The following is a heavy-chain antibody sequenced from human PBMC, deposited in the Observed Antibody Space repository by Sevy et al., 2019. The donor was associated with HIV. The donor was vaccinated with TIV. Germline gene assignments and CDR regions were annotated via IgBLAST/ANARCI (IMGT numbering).Heavy chain of an antibody. J-gene: IGHJ4*02. CDR2: ISFDGRKT. V-gene: IGHV3-30*03. Sequence: GGSLRLSCAASGFILSSYGFHWVRQAPGKGLEWVAVISFDGRKTDYANSVKGRFTISKDNSKNTLHLRMSRLRGDDTAVYYCARDLRVDLDYWGQGTLVTVSS. CDR3: ARDLRVDLDY. CDR1: GFILSSYG.